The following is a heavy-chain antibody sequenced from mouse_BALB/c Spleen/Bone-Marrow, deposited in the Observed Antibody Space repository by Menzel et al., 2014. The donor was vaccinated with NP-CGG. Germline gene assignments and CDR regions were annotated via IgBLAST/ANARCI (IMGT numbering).Heavy chain of an antibody. J-gene: IGHJ3*01. Sequence: QVQLQQSDAELVKPGASVKISCKASGYTFTDHAIHWVKQKPEQGLEWIGYISPGNGDIKYNEKFKGKATLTADKSSSTAYMQLNSQASEDAAVYFCKSNNYGSSRGFVYWGQGTLVTVSA. CDR2: ISPGNGDI. CDR3: KSNNYGSSRGFVY. D-gene: IGHD1-1*01. CDR1: GYTFTDHA. V-gene: IGHV1S53*02.